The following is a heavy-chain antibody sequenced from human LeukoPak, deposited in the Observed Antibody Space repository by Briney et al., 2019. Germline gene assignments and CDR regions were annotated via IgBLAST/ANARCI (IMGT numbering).Heavy chain of an antibody. J-gene: IGHJ6*03. V-gene: IGHV3-69-1*01. CDR3: ARGGYRYDYYYYMDV. Sequence: KPGGSLRLSCAASGFTLSDYYMNWIRQTPGKGLEWVSYITSGSSTYYGDSVKGRVTLSRDNAKNSLYLQMNSLTAEDTAVYYCARGGYRYDYYYYMDVWGKGTTVTVSS. CDR1: GFTLSDYY. D-gene: IGHD5-18*01. CDR2: ITSGSST.